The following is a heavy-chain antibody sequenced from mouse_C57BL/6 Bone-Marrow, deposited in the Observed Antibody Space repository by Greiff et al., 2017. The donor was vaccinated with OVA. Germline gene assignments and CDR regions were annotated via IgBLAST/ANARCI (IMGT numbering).Heavy chain of an antibody. Sequence: VQLQQSGPELVKPGASVKIPCKASGYTFTDYNMDWVKQSHGKSLEWIGDINPNNGGTIYNQKFKGKATLTVDKSSRTAYMELRSLTSEDTAVYYCARGDYYGSSPFDVWGTGTTVTVSS. CDR3: ARGDYYGSSPFDV. D-gene: IGHD1-1*01. CDR1: GYTFTDYN. J-gene: IGHJ1*03. CDR2: INPNNGGT. V-gene: IGHV1-18*01.